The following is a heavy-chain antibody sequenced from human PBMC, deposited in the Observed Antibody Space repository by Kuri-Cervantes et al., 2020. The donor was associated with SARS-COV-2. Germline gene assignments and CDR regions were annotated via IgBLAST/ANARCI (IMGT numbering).Heavy chain of an antibody. CDR2: ISASGGST. J-gene: IGHJ3*02. D-gene: IGHD3-16*01. Sequence: GESLKISCAASGITFSSYGMSWVRQAPGKGLEWVSSISASGGSTYYADSVTARFTISRDSSKNTLNLQMNSLRAEDTAVYYCAREVMITSDAFDIWGQGTMVTVSS. V-gene: IGHV3-23*01. CDR1: GITFSSYG. CDR3: AREVMITSDAFDI.